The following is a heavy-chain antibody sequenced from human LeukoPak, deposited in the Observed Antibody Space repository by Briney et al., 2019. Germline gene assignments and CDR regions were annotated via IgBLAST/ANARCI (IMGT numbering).Heavy chain of an antibody. CDR2: IYTGGST. CDR3: ARARRWLQLGCYFDY. Sequence: GGSLRLSCAASGFTFSSYAMSWVRQAPGKGLEWVSAIYTGGSTYYAGSVKGRFTISRDNSKNMLYLQMNSLRAEDTAVYYCARARRWLQLGCYFDYWGQGTLVTVSS. V-gene: IGHV3-66*01. D-gene: IGHD5-24*01. CDR1: GFTFSSYA. J-gene: IGHJ4*02.